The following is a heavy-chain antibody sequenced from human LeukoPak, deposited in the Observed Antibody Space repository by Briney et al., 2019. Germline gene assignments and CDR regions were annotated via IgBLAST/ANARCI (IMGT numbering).Heavy chain of an antibody. J-gene: IGHJ4*02. CDR1: GYSISSIYY. CDR2: IYHSGRT. V-gene: IGHV4-38-2*02. D-gene: IGHD3-22*01. CDR3: ARHETPSAYYDSSGFHLDY. Sequence: PSETLSLTCTVSGYSISSIYYWGWIRQPPGKGLQWIATIYHSGRTYYNPSLKSRVTISVDTSKNQFSLKLSSVTAADTAVYYCARHETPSAYYDSSGFHLDYWGQGTLVTVSS.